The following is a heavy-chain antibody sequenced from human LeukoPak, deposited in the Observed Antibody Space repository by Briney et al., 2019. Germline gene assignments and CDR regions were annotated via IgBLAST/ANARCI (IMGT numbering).Heavy chain of an antibody. CDR3: AKAPYNPGTYYIYYFDS. D-gene: IGHD3-10*01. CDR2: ISGSGGIT. V-gene: IGHV3-23*01. Sequence: GGSLRLSCAASGFTFSSYAISWVRQAPGKGLEWVSAISGSGGITYYADSVKGRFTISRDNSKNTLYLQMNSLRAEDTAVYYCAKAPYNPGTYYIYYFDSWGQGTLVTVSS. CDR1: GFTFSSYA. J-gene: IGHJ4*02.